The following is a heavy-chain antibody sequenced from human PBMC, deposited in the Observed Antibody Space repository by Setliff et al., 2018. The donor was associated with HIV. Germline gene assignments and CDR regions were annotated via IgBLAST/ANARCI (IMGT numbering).Heavy chain of an antibody. J-gene: IGHJ4*02. D-gene: IGHD1-1*01. CDR3: ARQLSNSLES. V-gene: IGHV1-2*02. CDR1: GYSFTDYF. Sequence: ASVKVSCKASGYSFTDYFIHWVRQAPGRGLEWMGWISPHSGGTRTTRTFRGRVTMTRDTSINTAYMEFSSLRSDDTAVYYCARQLSNSLESWGQGTLVTVSS. CDR2: ISPHSGGT.